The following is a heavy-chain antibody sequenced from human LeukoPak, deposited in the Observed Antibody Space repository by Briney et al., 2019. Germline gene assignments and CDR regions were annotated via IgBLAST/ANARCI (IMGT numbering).Heavy chain of an antibody. CDR3: ARYYYGSGSYSY. V-gene: IGHV4-39*01. CDR1: GGSISSSSYY. D-gene: IGHD3-10*01. Sequence: SETLSLTCIVSGGSISSSSYYWGWIRQPPGKGLEWIGSIYYSGSTYYNPSLKSRVTISVDTSKNQFSLKLSSVTAADTAVYYCARYYYGSGSYSYWGQGTLVTVSS. CDR2: IYYSGST. J-gene: IGHJ4*02.